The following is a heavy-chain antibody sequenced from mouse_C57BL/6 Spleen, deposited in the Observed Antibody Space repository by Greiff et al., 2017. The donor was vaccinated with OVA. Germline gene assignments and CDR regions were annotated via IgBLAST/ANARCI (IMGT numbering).Heavy chain of an antibody. V-gene: IGHV5-16*01. J-gene: IGHJ1*03. CDR2: INYDGSST. CDR3: ARYYYGSSYEGYFDV. D-gene: IGHD1-1*01. CDR1: GFTFSDYY. Sequence: DVKLVESEGGLVQPGSSMKLSCTASGFTFSDYYMAWVRQAPEKGLEWVANINYDGSSTYYLDSLKSRFIISRDNAKNILYLQMSSLKSEDTATYYCARYYYGSSYEGYFDVWGTGTTVTVSS.